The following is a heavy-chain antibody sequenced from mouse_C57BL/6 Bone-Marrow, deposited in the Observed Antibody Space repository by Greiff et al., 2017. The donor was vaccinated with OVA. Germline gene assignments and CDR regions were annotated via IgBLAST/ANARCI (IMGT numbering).Heavy chain of an antibody. Sequence: QVQLKQPGAELVKPGASVKLSCKASGYTFTSYWMHWVKQRPGRGLEWIGRIDPNSGGTKYNEKFKSKATLTVDKPSSTAYMQLSSLTSEDSAVYYCARSGTLLWYYWYFDVWGTGTTVTVSS. CDR2: IDPNSGGT. CDR1: GYTFTSYW. D-gene: IGHD2-10*01. J-gene: IGHJ1*03. V-gene: IGHV1-72*01. CDR3: ARSGTLLWYYWYFDV.